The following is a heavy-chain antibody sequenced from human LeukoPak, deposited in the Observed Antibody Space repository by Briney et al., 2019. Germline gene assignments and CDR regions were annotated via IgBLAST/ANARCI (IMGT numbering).Heavy chain of an antibody. V-gene: IGHV3-9*01. CDR3: AKDRGWGEVDY. CDR2: ISWNSGSI. Sequence: SGGSLRLACAASGFTFDDYAMHWVRQAPGKGLEWVSGISWNSGSIGYADSVKGRFTISRDNAKNSLYLQMNSLRAEDTALYYRAKDRGWGEVDYWGQGTLVTVSS. CDR1: GFTFDDYA. J-gene: IGHJ4*02. D-gene: IGHD3-16*01.